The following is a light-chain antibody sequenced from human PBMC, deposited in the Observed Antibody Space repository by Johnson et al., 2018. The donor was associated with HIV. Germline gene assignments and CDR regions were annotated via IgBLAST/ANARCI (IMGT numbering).Light chain of an antibody. J-gene: IGLJ1*01. CDR3: GAWDGLLSTGAV. CDR1: SSNIGNKY. V-gene: IGLV1-51*02. CDR2: ENT. Sequence: QLVLTQPPSVSAAPGQKVTISCSGSSSNIGNKYVSWYQQLPGTAPKLLIYENTKRPSGIPDRFSASKSGTSATLRITGLQTGDEADYYCGAWDGLLSTGAVIGTGTKVTVL.